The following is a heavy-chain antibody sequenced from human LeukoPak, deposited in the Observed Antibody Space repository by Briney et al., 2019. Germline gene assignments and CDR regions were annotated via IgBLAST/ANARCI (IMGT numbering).Heavy chain of an antibody. Sequence: GGSLRLSCAASRFTFSSYWMSWVRQAPGKGLEWVANIKQDGSEKYCVDSVKGRFTISRDNAKNSLYLQMNSLRAEDTAVYYCARARGPTDYWGQGTLVTVSS. J-gene: IGHJ4*02. CDR3: ARARGPTDY. V-gene: IGHV3-7*01. CDR2: IKQDGSEK. CDR1: RFTFSSYW.